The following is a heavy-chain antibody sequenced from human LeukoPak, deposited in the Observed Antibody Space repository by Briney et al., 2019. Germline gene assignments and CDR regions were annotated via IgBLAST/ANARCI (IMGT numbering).Heavy chain of an antibody. CDR2: ICPSGGST. CDR3: ARDNSVRDEAWWFNP. Sequence: GASVKVSCKAFGYIFTSNYMHWVRQAPGQAPEWMGVICPSGGSTTYAQKFQGRVTLTRDMSTSTDYLELSSLRSEDTAVYYCARDNSVRDEAWWFNPWGQGTLVTVSS. D-gene: IGHD5-24*01. CDR1: GYIFTSNY. V-gene: IGHV1-46*01. J-gene: IGHJ5*02.